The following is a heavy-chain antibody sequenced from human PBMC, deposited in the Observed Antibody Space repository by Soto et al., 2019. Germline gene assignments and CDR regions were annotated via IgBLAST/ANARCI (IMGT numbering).Heavy chain of an antibody. J-gene: IGHJ3*02. D-gene: IGHD5-18*01. CDR1: GFTFGGSA. Sequence: PGGSLRLSCASSGFTFGGSAMHLVRQASGKGLEWVGRIRSKANSYATAYAASVKGRFTISRDDSKNTAYLQMNSLKTEDTAVYYCTTLTAPDAFDIWGQGTMVTVSS. CDR2: IRSKANSYAT. CDR3: TTLTAPDAFDI. V-gene: IGHV3-73*01.